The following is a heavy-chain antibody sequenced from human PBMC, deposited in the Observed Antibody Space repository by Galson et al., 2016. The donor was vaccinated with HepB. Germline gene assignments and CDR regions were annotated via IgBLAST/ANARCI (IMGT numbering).Heavy chain of an antibody. J-gene: IGHJ6*02. Sequence: SLRLSCAASGFIFSNYALTWVRQTPGKGLEWVSSITGSGSRTYYAVSVEGRYTIPRDNSKNTVYLQMNSLRAEDTAVYYCAKSGPGGWYRNYYGLNVWGQGTTVAV. CDR3: AKSGPGGWYRNYYGLNV. CDR1: GFIFSNYA. D-gene: IGHD1-1*01. CDR2: ITGSGSRT. V-gene: IGHV3-23*01.